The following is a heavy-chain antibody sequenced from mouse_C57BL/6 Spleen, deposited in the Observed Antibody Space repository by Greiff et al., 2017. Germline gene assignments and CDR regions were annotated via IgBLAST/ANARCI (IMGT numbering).Heavy chain of an antibody. V-gene: IGHV1-69*01. D-gene: IGHD1-1*01. J-gene: IGHJ2*01. CDR1: GYTFTSYW. Sequence: QVQLQQPGAELVMPGASVKLSCKASGYTFTSYWMHWVKQRPGQGLEWIGEIDPSDSYTNYNQKFKGKSTLTVDKSSSTAYMQLSSLTSEDSAVYYSARRIDYYGSSYFDYWGQGTTLTVSS. CDR3: ARRIDYYGSSYFDY. CDR2: IDPSDSYT.